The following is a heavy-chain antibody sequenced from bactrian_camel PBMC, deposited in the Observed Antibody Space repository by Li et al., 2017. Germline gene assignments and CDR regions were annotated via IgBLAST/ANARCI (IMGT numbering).Heavy chain of an antibody. D-gene: IGHD1*01. Sequence: QVQLVESGGGSVQAGGSLRLSCAASGGTYRSNCMAWFRQAPGKEREGVAAIAIVDGKPVYADSVKGRFTISQDNAKNTVYLQMSGLKPDDTAMHYCAVHPAVCGSLDGYEYNYWGQGTQVTVS. CDR1: GGTYRSNC. CDR2: IAIVDGKP. CDR3: AVHPAVCGSLDGYEYNY. V-gene: IGHV3S1*01. J-gene: IGHJ4*01.